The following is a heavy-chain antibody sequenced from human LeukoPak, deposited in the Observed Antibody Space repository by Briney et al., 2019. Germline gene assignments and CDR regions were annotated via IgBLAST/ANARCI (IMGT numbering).Heavy chain of an antibody. Sequence: ASVKVSCKASGYTLTKYFVHWVRQAPGQRPEWIGWINAGNGDTKYSQNFQDRVTITRDTSANTAYMKLSSLTSEDTALYYCARDDCGDTCYPGGYWGQGTLVTVSS. V-gene: IGHV1-3*01. D-gene: IGHD2-21*01. CDR1: GYTLTKYF. CDR2: INAGNGDT. J-gene: IGHJ4*02. CDR3: ARDDCGDTCYPGGY.